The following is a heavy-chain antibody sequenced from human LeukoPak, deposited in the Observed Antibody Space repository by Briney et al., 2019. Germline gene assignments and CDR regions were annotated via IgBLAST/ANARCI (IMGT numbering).Heavy chain of an antibody. Sequence: SETLSLTCTVSGGSISSYYWSWIRQPAGKGLEWIGRIYTSGSTNYNPSLKSRVTMSVDTSKNQFSLKLSSVTAADTAVYYCALALGYCSSTSCLLRWDIWGQGTMVTVSS. D-gene: IGHD2-2*01. CDR2: IYTSGST. CDR1: GGSISSYY. V-gene: IGHV4-4*07. J-gene: IGHJ3*02. CDR3: ALALGYCSSTSCLLRWDI.